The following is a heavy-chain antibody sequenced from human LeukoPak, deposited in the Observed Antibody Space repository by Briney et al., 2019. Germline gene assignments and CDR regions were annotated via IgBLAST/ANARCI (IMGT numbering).Heavy chain of an antibody. D-gene: IGHD2-21*02. CDR2: IYSGGST. CDR3: AREFRLLGFDY. V-gene: IGHV3-66*01. J-gene: IGHJ4*02. CDR1: GFTVSSNY. Sequence: GGSLRLSCAASGFTVSSNYMSWVRQAPGKGLEWVSVIYSGGSTYYADSVKGRFTISRDNSKNTLYLQMNSLRAEDTAVYYCAREFRLLGFDYWGQGTLVTVSS.